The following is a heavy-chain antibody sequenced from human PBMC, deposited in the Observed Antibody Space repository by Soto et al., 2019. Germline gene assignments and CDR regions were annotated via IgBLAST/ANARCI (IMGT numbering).Heavy chain of an antibody. J-gene: IGHJ6*02. CDR1: PGSISSTSYY. D-gene: IGHD6-13*01. CDR3: ARQTYSSSWTGYYYYGMDV. CDR2: IYYSGST. Sequence: SETLSLTCTVSPGSISSTSYYWAPLRQPPGKGLEWIGSIYYSGSTYYNPSLKSRVTISVDTSKNQFSLKLSSVTAADTAVYYCARQTYSSSWTGYYYYGMDVWGQGTTVT. V-gene: IGHV4-39*01.